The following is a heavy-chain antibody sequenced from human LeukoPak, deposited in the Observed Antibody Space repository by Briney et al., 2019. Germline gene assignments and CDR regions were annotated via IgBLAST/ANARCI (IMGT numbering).Heavy chain of an antibody. CDR3: ARDIDYGDYCDY. D-gene: IGHD4-17*01. J-gene: IGHJ4*02. CDR1: GFTFSNCG. CDR2: IWYDGSNK. V-gene: IGHV3-33*01. Sequence: GGSLRLSCAASGFTFSNCGMHWVRQAPGKGLEWVAVIWYDGSNKYYADSVKGRFTISRDNSKNTLYLQMNSLRAEDTAVYYCARDIDYGDYCDYWGQGTLVTVSS.